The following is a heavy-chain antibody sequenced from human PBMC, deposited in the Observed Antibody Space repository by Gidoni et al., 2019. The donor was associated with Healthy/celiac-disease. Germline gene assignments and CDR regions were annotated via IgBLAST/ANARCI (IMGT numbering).Heavy chain of an antibody. CDR1: GGPISSGDYY. CDR2: IYYSGST. J-gene: IGHJ4*02. CDR3: ASIKLRKYYFDY. V-gene: IGHV4-30-4*01. D-gene: IGHD3-3*01. Sequence: QVQLQESGPGLVKPSQTLSLTCTAPGGPISSGDYYWSWIRQPPGKGLEWIGYIYYSGSTYYNPSLKSRVTISVDTSKNQFSLKLSSVTAADTAVYYCASIKLRKYYFDYWGQGTLVTVSS.